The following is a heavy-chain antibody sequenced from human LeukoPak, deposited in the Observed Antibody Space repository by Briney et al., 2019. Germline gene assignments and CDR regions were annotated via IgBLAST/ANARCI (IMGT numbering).Heavy chain of an antibody. D-gene: IGHD3-9*01. CDR3: ASRKDILTGYVSDF. Sequence: SETLSLTCTVSGGSVSSSIYYWGWIRQPPGKGLEWIGSIYYSGSTSYNPSLKSRVTISVDTSKNQFSLKLTSVTAADTAVYYCASRKDILTGYVSDFWGQGTLVTVSS. J-gene: IGHJ4*02. CDR1: GGSVSSSIYY. CDR2: IYYSGST. V-gene: IGHV4-39*01.